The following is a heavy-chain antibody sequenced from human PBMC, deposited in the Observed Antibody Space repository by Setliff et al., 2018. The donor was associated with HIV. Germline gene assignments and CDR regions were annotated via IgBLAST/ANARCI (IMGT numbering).Heavy chain of an antibody. CDR1: GGSISSGSYY. Sequence: PSETLSLTCTVSGGSISSGSYYWSWIRQPAGKGLEWIGRIYTSGSTNYNPSLKSRVTISLDTSKNQFSLKLSSVTAADTAVYYCAREVFSGWGAFDIWGQGTMVTVSS. V-gene: IGHV4-61*02. J-gene: IGHJ3*02. CDR3: AREVFSGWGAFDI. CDR2: IYTSGST. D-gene: IGHD6-19*01.